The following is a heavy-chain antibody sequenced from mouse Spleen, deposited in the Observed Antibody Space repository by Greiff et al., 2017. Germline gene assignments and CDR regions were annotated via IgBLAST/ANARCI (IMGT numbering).Heavy chain of an antibody. CDR3: ARDYYDGSPYAMDY. D-gene: IGHD1-1*01. CDR1: GFSLTSYG. Sequence: VQRVESGPGLVAPSQSLSITCTVSGFSLTSYGVDWVRQSPGKGLEWLGVIWGGGSTNYNSALKSRLSISKDNSKSQVFLKMNSLQTDDTAMYYCARDYYDGSPYAMDYWGQGTSVTVSS. J-gene: IGHJ4*01. V-gene: IGHV2-6*01. CDR2: IWGGGST.